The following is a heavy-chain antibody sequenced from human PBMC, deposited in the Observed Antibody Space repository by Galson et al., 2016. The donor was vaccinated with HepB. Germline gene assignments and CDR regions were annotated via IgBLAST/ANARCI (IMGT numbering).Heavy chain of an antibody. CDR1: GYTFSTYW. CDR2: IYPDDADT. CDR3: APRTGLLGPFEF. V-gene: IGHV5-51*01. J-gene: IGHJ3*01. D-gene: IGHD1-26*01. Sequence: QSGAEVKKPGESLKISCEGSGYTFSTYWIAWVRQMPGKGLEWMGIIYPDDADTRYSPSFQGLVTISVDKSISTAYLQWSSLRASDTAMYYCAPRTGLLGPFEFWGQGTMVTVSS.